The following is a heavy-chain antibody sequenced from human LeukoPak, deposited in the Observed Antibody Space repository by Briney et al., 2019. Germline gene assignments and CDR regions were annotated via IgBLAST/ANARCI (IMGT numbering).Heavy chain of an antibody. CDR3: ARDRDYIFFDY. V-gene: IGHV3-74*01. CDR2: ISHDGRSR. CDR1: GFTFDDYA. J-gene: IGHJ4*02. Sequence: TGGSLRLSCAASGFTFDDYAMHWVRQASGKGLEWVSRISHDGRSRTYADSVKGRFTISRDNAENTLYLQMNSLRVEDTAVYFCARDRDYIFFDYWGQGALVTVSS. D-gene: IGHD4-11*01.